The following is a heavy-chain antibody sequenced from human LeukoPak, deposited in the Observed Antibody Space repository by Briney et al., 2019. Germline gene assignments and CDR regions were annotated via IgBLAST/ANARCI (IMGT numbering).Heavy chain of an antibody. D-gene: IGHD1-26*01. Sequence: SETLSLTCTVSGGSISSNNYNWGWIRQPPGKGLEWIGNIYYSGSTYYNPSLKSRVTISVDTSKNQFSLKLNSVTAADTAVYYCARILRKYYFDYWGQGTLFTVSS. J-gene: IGHJ4*02. V-gene: IGHV4-39*07. CDR3: ARILRKYYFDY. CDR1: GGSISSNNYN. CDR2: IYYSGST.